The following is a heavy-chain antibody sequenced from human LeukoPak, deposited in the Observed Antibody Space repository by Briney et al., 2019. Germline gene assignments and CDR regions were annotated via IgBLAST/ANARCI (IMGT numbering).Heavy chain of an antibody. D-gene: IGHD3-10*01. CDR1: GYTFTSYS. V-gene: IGHV1-46*01. CDR3: ARDLGATIGEAFDY. J-gene: IGHJ4*02. Sequence: GASVKVSCKASGYTFTSYSMHWVRQAPGQGLEWMGIINPSGDSAKYAQKFQGRVTMTRDTSTSTVYMELNSLRSEDTAVYYCARDLGATIGEAFDYWGQGTLVTVSS. CDR2: INPSGDSA.